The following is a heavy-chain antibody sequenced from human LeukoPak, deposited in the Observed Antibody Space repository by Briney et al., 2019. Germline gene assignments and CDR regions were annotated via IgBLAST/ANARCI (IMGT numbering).Heavy chain of an antibody. V-gene: IGHV3-23*01. Sequence: SGGSLRLSCAASGFTFNNYAMSWVRQAPGKGLEWVSAISGSGGSTYYADSVKGRFTISRDNPRNTLDLQMNSLRVEDTAVYYCARGSSSWYADWGQGTRVTVSS. CDR3: ARGSSSWYAD. D-gene: IGHD6-13*01. J-gene: IGHJ4*02. CDR2: ISGSGGST. CDR1: GFTFNNYA.